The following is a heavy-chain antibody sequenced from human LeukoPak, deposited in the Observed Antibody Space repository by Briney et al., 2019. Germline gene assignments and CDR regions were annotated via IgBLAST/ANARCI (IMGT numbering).Heavy chain of an antibody. D-gene: IGHD1-26*01. J-gene: IGHJ4*02. CDR2: ISAYNGNT. V-gene: IGHV1-18*01. CDR1: GYTFTSYG. CDR3: ARDLDVRIVGATYLDY. Sequence: ASVKVSCKASGYTFTSYGISWVRQAPGQGLEWMGWISAYNGNTNYAQKLQGRVTMTTDTSTSTAYMELRSLRSDDTAVYYCARDLDVRIVGATYLDYWGQGTLVTVSS.